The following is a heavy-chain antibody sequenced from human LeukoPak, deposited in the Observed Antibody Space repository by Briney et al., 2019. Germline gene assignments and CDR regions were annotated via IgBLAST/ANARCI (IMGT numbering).Heavy chain of an antibody. J-gene: IGHJ5*02. D-gene: IGHD2-15*01. CDR1: GFTFSSYA. Sequence: GGSLRLSCAASGFTFSSYAMTWVRQAPGKGLDWVSAISGSADYTYYADSVKGRFTISRDNSKNTLYLQMNGLRVEDTAIYYCAKGHCSGGSCFSRSNWFDPWGQGTLVTVSS. CDR2: ISGSADYT. V-gene: IGHV3-23*01. CDR3: AKGHCSGGSCFSRSNWFDP.